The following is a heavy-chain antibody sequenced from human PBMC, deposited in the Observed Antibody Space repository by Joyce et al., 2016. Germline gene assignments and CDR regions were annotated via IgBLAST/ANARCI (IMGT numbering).Heavy chain of an antibody. CDR2: ISWDGGST. CDR1: GFTFDDYT. J-gene: IGHJ4*02. D-gene: IGHD3-3*01. V-gene: IGHV3-43*01. CDR3: AKDRGGFGVVISSYLDY. Sequence: EVQLVESGGVVVQPGGSLRLSCAASGFTFDDYTMHWVRRAPGKGLEWVSLISWDGGSTYYADSVKGRFTISRDNSKNSLYLQMNSLRTEDTALYYCAKDRGGFGVVISSYLDYWGQGTLVTVSS.